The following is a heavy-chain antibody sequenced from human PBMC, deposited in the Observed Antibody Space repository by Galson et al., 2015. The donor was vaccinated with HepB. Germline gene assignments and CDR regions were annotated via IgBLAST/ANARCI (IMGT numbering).Heavy chain of an antibody. V-gene: IGHV3-30*18. CDR3: AKEGGSSWYLRHFDY. J-gene: IGHJ4*02. Sequence: SLRLSCAASGFTFSSYGMHWVRQAPGKGLEWVAVISYDGSNKYYADSVKGRFTISRDNSKNTLYLQMNSLRAEDTAVYYCAKEGGSSWYLRHFDYWGQGTLVTVSS. CDR1: GFTFSSYG. CDR2: ISYDGSNK. D-gene: IGHD6-13*01.